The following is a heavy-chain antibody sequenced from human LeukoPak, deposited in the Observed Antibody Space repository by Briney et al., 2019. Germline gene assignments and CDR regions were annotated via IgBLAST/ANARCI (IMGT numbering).Heavy chain of an antibody. J-gene: IGHJ4*02. Sequence: GGSLRLSCAASGFTVSGHPMSWVRQAPGKGLELVSAISGSGGSTYYADSVKGRFTISRDNSKNTLYLQMNSLRAEDTAVYYCAKDRVDYGGNSDYWGQGTLVTVSS. D-gene: IGHD4-23*01. CDR1: GFTVSGHP. CDR2: ISGSGGST. V-gene: IGHV3-23*01. CDR3: AKDRVDYGGNSDY.